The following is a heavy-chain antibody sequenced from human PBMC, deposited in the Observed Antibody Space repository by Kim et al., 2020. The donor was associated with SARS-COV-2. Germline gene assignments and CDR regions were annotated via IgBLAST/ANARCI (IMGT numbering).Heavy chain of an antibody. J-gene: IGHJ4*02. CDR3: ARQDDYIWGSYRYPVFYY. CDR1: GYSFTSYW. V-gene: IGHV5-51*01. D-gene: IGHD3-16*02. Sequence: GESLKISCKGSGYSFTSYWIGWVRQMPGKGLEWMGIIYPGDSDTRYSPSFKGQVTISADKSISTAYLQWSSLKASDTAMYYCARQDDYIWGSYRYPVFYYWGQGTLVTVSS. CDR2: IYPGDSDT.